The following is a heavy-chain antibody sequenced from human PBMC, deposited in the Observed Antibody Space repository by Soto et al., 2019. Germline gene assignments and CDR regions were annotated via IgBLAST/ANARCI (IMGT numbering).Heavy chain of an antibody. CDR1: AGSISSSNW. Sequence: QVQLQESGPGLVKPSGTLSLTCAVSAGSISSSNWWTWVRQSPGKGLEWIGEIHHSGSTNYNPSLNSRVTISVDKSKNQFSLKLTSVTAADTAVYYCARTSYYDSSGYYNMDVWGQGTTVTVSS. V-gene: IGHV4-4*02. CDR3: ARTSYYDSSGYYNMDV. CDR2: IHHSGST. D-gene: IGHD3-22*01. J-gene: IGHJ6*02.